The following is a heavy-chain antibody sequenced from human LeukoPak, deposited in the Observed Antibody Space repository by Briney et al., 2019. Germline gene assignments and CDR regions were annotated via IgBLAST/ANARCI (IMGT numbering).Heavy chain of an antibody. J-gene: IGHJ5*02. Sequence: GASVKVSCKASGYTFTGYYMHWVRQAPGQGLEWMGWINPNSGGTNYAQKFQGRVTMTRDTSISTAYMELSRLRSDDTAMYYCARGEAAAGLGWFDPWGQGTLVTVSS. V-gene: IGHV1-2*02. CDR3: ARGEAAAGLGWFDP. CDR2: INPNSGGT. CDR1: GYTFTGYY. D-gene: IGHD6-13*01.